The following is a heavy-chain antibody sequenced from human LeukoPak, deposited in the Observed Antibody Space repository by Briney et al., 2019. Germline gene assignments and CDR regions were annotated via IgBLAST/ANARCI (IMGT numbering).Heavy chain of an antibody. CDR3: AKGDCSSTSCYSGY. V-gene: IGHV3-23*01. CDR1: GCTFSGYA. J-gene: IGHJ4*02. CDR2: ISGSGGST. D-gene: IGHD2-2*02. Sequence: GGSLSLSCAASGCTFSGYAMSWIRQPPGKGLEWVSAISGSGGSTYYADSVKGRFTISRDNSKNKLYLQMNSLRAEDTAVYYCAKGDCSSTSCYSGYWGQGTLVTVSS.